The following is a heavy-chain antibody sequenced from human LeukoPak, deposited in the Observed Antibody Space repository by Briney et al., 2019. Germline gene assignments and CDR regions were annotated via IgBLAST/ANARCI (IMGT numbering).Heavy chain of an antibody. CDR2: IYYSGST. D-gene: IGHD6-19*01. V-gene: IGHV4-39*01. CDR3: ASRPYTSGWYVVDY. CDR1: GGSISSSSYD. J-gene: IGHJ4*02. Sequence: PSETLSLTCTVSGGSISSSSYDWGGIRQPPGKGLEWIGSIYYSGSTYYNPTLKSRLTISVDTSESQSSLRLTSVTAADTAVYFCASRPYTSGWYVVDYWGQGTLVTVSS.